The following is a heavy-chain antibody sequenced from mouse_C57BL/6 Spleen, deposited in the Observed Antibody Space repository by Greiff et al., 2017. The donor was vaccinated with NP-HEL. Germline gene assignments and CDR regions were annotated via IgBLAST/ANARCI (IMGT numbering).Heavy chain of an antibody. D-gene: IGHD1-1*01. V-gene: IGHV1-15*01. CDR3: TRSITTVEAY. Sequence: QVQLQQSGAELVRPGASVTLSCKASGYTFTDYEMHWVKQTPVHGLEWIGAIDPETGGTAYNQKFKGKAILTADKYSSTAYMELRSLTSEDSAVYYCTRSITTVEAYWGQRTLVTVSA. J-gene: IGHJ3*01. CDR2: IDPETGGT. CDR1: GYTFTDYE.